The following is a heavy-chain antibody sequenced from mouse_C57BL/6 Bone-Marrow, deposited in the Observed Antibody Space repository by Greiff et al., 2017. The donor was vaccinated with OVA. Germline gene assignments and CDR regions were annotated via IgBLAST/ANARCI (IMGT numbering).Heavy chain of an antibody. CDR1: GYTFTSYW. Sequence: VQLQQPGAELVKPGASVKLSCKASGYTFTSYWMHWVKQRPGQGLEWIGMIHPNSGSTNYNEKFKSKATLTVDKSSSTAYMQLSSLTSEDSAVYYWASSTTVVANWYFDVWGTGTTVTVSS. V-gene: IGHV1-64*01. CDR2: IHPNSGST. CDR3: ASSTTVVANWYFDV. J-gene: IGHJ1*03. D-gene: IGHD1-1*01.